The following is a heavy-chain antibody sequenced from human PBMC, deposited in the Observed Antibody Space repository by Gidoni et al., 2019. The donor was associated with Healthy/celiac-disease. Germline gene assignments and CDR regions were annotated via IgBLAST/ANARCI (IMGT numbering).Heavy chain of an antibody. CDR3: ARDCRQLGLGYCSGIGMDV. V-gene: IGHV4-31*03. CDR1: GGSISSGGYY. D-gene: IGHD2-15*01. J-gene: IGHJ6*02. CDR2: IYYSGST. Sequence: QVQLQESGPGLVKPSQTLSLTCTVSGGSISSGGYYWRWIRQHPGKGLEWLGYIYYSGSTYYNPSLKSRVTISVDTSKNQFSLKLSSVTAADTAVYYCARDCRQLGLGYCSGIGMDVWGQGTTVTVSS.